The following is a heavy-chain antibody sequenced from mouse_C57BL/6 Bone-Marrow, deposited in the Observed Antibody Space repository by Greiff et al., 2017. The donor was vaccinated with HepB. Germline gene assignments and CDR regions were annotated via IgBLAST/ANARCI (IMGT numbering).Heavy chain of an antibody. CDR3: ARGVYDYDWFAY. J-gene: IGHJ3*01. D-gene: IGHD2-4*01. V-gene: IGHV1-55*01. CDR1: GYTFTSYW. Sequence: VQLQQSGAELARPGASVKLSCKASGYTFTSYWITWVKQRPGQGLEWIGDIYPGSGSTNYNEKFKSKATLTVDTSSSTAYMQLSSLTSEDSAVYYCARGVYDYDWFAYWGQGTLVTVSA. CDR2: IYPGSGST.